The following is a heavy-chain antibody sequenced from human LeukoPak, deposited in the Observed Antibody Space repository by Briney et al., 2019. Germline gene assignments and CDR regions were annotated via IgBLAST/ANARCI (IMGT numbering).Heavy chain of an antibody. CDR2: INPNSGGT. V-gene: IGHV1-2*02. J-gene: IGHJ4*02. D-gene: IGHD2-15*01. Sequence: GASVKVSCKASGYTFTGYYMHWVRQAPGQGLEWMGWINPNSGGTNYAQKFQGRVTMTRDTSISIAYMELSRLRFDDTAVYYCARGTRVVVVATFGMTRGPDYWGQGTLVTVSS. CDR3: ARGTRVVVVATFGMTRGPDY. CDR1: GYTFTGYY.